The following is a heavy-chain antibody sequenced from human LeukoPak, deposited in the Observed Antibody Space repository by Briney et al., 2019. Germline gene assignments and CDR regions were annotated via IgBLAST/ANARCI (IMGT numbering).Heavy chain of an antibody. CDR3: ATTLNTGFFQS. D-gene: IGHD5-18*01. CDR2: VSGSGGDT. CDR1: GFTFSTYA. V-gene: IGHV3-23*01. Sequence: GGSLRLSCAASGFTFSTYAMHWVRQAPGKGLEWVSAVSGSGGDTYYADSVTGRLTISRDNSKNTLYVLLNSLRAEDTAVYYCATTLNTGFFQSWGRGTLVTVSS. J-gene: IGHJ5*02.